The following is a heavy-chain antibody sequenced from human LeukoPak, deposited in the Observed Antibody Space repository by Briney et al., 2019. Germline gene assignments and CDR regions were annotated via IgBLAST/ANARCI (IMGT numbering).Heavy chain of an antibody. J-gene: IGHJ6*03. Sequence: PGGSLRLSCAASGFTFSSYSMNWVRQAPGKGLEWVSSISSSSSYIYYADSVKGRFIISRDNAKNSLYLQMNSLRAEDTAVYYCARAARETGTLDYYMDVWGKGTTVTVSS. CDR2: ISSSSSYI. V-gene: IGHV3-21*01. CDR3: ARAARETGTLDYYMDV. D-gene: IGHD1-1*01. CDR1: GFTFSSYS.